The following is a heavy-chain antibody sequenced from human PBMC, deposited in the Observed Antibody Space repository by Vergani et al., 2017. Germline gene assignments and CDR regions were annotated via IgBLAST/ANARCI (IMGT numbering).Heavy chain of an antibody. Sequence: VQLVESGGGIVKPGGSLRLSCVASGFSFRNAWMNWVRRTPGKRLEWVAFIRYDGSDKYYADSVKGRVTISRDNSMNTLYLQMNSLRADDTAVYYCAKELTTVTIPNYFYYWGQGTLVTVSS. D-gene: IGHD4-17*01. CDR1: GFSFRNAW. J-gene: IGHJ4*02. CDR3: AKELTTVTIPNYFYY. CDR2: IRYDGSDK. V-gene: IGHV3-30*02.